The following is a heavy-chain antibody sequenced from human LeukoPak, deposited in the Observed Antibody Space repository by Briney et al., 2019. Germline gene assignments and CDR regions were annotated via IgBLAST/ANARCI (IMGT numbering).Heavy chain of an antibody. CDR2: INHSGST. CDR3: ARSAAPGAFDI. J-gene: IGHJ3*02. Sequence: SETLSLTCAVYGGSFSGYYWSWIRKPPGKGLEWIGEINHSGSTNYNPSLKSRVTISVDTSKNQFSLKLSSVTAADTAVYYCARSAAPGAFDIWGQGTMVTVSS. CDR1: GGSFSGYY. D-gene: IGHD6-6*01. V-gene: IGHV4-34*01.